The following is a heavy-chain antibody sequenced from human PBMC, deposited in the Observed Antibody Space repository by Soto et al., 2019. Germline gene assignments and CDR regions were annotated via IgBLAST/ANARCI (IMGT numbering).Heavy chain of an antibody. D-gene: IGHD2-21*01. CDR1: GGSITSDDYY. Sequence: PSETLSLTCTVSGGSITSDDYYWNWLRQPPGKGLEWIGYIYYTGSTYYNPSLKSRLTMSVDTSKNQFSLKLNSVTAADTAVYYCARSMAFDYWGQGTLVTVSS. CDR2: IYYTGST. V-gene: IGHV4-30-4*01. J-gene: IGHJ4*02. CDR3: ARSMAFDY.